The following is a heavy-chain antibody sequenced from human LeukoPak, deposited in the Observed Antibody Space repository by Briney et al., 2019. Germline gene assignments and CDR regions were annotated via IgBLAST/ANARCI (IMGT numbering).Heavy chain of an antibody. CDR1: GGTFSSYA. J-gene: IGHJ5*02. Sequence: GASVKVSCKASGGTFSSYAISWVRQAPGQGLEWMGGIIPIFGTANYAQKLQGRVTITADKSTSTAYMELSSLRSEDTAVYYCARFPITGTHNNWFDPWGQGTLVTVSS. V-gene: IGHV1-69*06. D-gene: IGHD1-14*01. CDR2: IIPIFGTA. CDR3: ARFPITGTHNNWFDP.